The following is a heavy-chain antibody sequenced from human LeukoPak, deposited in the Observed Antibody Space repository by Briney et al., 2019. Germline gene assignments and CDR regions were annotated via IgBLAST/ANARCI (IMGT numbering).Heavy chain of an antibody. CDR3: ARQTPGALTWYFDL. CDR2: IYYTGST. D-gene: IGHD4-17*01. CDR1: GGSFSGTGYY. J-gene: IGHJ2*01. Sequence: SETLSLTCTVSGGSFSGTGYYWGWIRQPPGKGLEWIGSIYYTGSTYHKSSLGDRVTISVDTSKNQFSLELSSVTAADTAVYYCARQTPGALTWYFDLWGRGTLVTVSS. V-gene: IGHV4-39*01.